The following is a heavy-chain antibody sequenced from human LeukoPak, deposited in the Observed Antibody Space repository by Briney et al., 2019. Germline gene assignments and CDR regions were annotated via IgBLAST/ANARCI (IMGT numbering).Heavy chain of an antibody. CDR1: GGSFSGYY. J-gene: IGHJ4*02. Sequence: PSETLSLTCAVYGGSFSGYYWSWIRPPAGKGLEWIGEINHSGSTNYNPSLKSRVTISVDTSKNQFSLKLSSVTAADTAVYYCARGLYYYGSGSYPTLDYWGQGTLVTVSS. CDR3: ARGLYYYGSGSYPTLDY. V-gene: IGHV4-34*01. D-gene: IGHD3-10*01. CDR2: INHSGST.